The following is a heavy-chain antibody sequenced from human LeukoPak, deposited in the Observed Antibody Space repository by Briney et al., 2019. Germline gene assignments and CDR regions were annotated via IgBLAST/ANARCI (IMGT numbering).Heavy chain of an antibody. V-gene: IGHV1-69*13. J-gene: IGHJ4*02. CDR3: ARDRVGSYCDY. CDR1: GYTFTSYA. Sequence: ASVKVSCKASGYTFTSYAISWVRQAPGQGLEWMGGIIPIFGTANYAQKFQGRVTITADESTSTAYMELSSLRSEDTAVYYCARDRVGSYCDYWGQGTLVTVSS. D-gene: IGHD1-26*01. CDR2: IIPIFGTA.